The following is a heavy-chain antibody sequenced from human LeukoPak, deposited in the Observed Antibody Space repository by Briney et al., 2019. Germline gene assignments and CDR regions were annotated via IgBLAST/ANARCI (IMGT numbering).Heavy chain of an antibody. J-gene: IGHJ3*01. CDR2: IWYDGSNE. V-gene: IGHV3-33*01. Sequence: TGGSLRLSCAASGFIFSTYGMNWVRQAPGKGLEWAAIIWYDGSNEYYADSVRGRFSISRDNSKSTVYLEMNSLRADDTAIYYCASSTVTTRGVGDFDLWGHGTRVTVSS. D-gene: IGHD4-17*01. CDR1: GFIFSTYG. CDR3: ASSTVTTRGVGDFDL.